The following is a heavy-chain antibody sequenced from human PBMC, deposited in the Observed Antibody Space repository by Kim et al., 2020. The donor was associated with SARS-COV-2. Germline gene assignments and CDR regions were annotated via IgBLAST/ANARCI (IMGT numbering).Heavy chain of an antibody. V-gene: IGHV3-72*01. Sequence: GGSLRLSCTASGFTFSDHYVDWVRQAPGKGLEWIGRSRNKANRDKDNRLVTEYAASVKGRFIISRDDSKNSLYLQMNSLKTEDTAVYYCARAGAGLYDSSGYFFNYYFAYWGQGPPVTVSS. CDR1: GFTFSDHY. CDR2: SRNKANRDKDNRLVT. D-gene: IGHD3-22*01. CDR3: ARAGAGLYDSSGYFFNYYFAY. J-gene: IGHJ4*02.